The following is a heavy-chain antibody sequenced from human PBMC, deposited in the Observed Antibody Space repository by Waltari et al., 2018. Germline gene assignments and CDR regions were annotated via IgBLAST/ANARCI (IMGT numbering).Heavy chain of an antibody. D-gene: IGHD6-13*01. J-gene: IGHJ4*02. V-gene: IGHV1-18*01. CDR1: GYTFTNYG. CDR3: AYGGSSSELAFDY. CDR2: ISAYNGNT. Sequence: QVQLVQSGGEVKKPGASVKVSCKASGYTFTNYGFLRVRRAPGQGLEWMGWISAYNGNTDDAQKFQGRVTITADKSTSTAYMELSSLRSEDTAVYYCAYGGSSSELAFDYWGQGTLVTVSS.